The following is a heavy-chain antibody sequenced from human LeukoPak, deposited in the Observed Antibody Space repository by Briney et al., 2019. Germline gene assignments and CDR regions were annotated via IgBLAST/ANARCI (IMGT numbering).Heavy chain of an antibody. V-gene: IGHV4-39*07. J-gene: IGHJ5*02. Sequence: PSETLSLTCTVSGGSISSSSYYWGWIRQPPGKGLEWIGSIYYSGSTYYNPSLKSRVTISVDTSKNQFSLKMSSVTAADTAVYYCARDSGPYYDFWSGPRGGWFDPWGQGTLVTVSS. CDR1: GGSISSSSYY. CDR3: ARDSGPYYDFWSGPRGGWFDP. D-gene: IGHD3-3*01. CDR2: IYYSGST.